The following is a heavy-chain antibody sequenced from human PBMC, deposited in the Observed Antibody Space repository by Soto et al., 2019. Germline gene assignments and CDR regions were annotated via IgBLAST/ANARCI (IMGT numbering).Heavy chain of an antibody. D-gene: IGHD3-22*01. J-gene: IGHJ5*02. CDR2: IDPADSDT. CDR1: GYSFNSYW. Sequence: PGESLKISCKGSGYSFNSYWIAWVRQMPGKGLEWMGIIDPADSDTRYSPSFQGQVTISADKSTSTAYLQWGSLKASDTAMYYYDSSGYSNWFDPWGQGTLVTVSS. CDR3: DSSGYSNWFDP. V-gene: IGHV5-51*01.